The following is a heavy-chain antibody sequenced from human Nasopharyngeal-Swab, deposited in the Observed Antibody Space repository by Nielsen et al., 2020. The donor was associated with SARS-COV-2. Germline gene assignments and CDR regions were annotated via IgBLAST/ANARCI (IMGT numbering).Heavy chain of an antibody. V-gene: IGHV1-3*01. D-gene: IGHD2-21*01. CDR3: ARDGVEIVIATGILDY. Sequence: ASVKVSCKASGYTFTSYAMHWVRQAPGQRLEWMGWINAGNGNTKYSQKFQGRVTITRDTPASTAYMELSSLRSEDTAVYYCARDGVEIVIATGILDYWGQGTLVTVSS. CDR1: GYTFTSYA. J-gene: IGHJ4*02. CDR2: INAGNGNT.